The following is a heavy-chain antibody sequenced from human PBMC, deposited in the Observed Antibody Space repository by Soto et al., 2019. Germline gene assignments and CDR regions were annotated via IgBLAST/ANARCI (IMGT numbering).Heavy chain of an antibody. CDR3: AKKVSSGPGSQYFDY. J-gene: IGHJ4*01. D-gene: IGHD3-10*01. CDR2: FRTGGDDGTT. Sequence: XGSLRLSCAASGVTFSSYSMSWVRQAPGKGLDWVSGFRTGGDDGTTYYADSVKGRFTISRDNSKNTLFLQMNSLRAEDTAIYYCAKKVSSGPGSQYFDYWGHGTLVTVSS. CDR1: GVTFSSYS. V-gene: IGHV3-23*01.